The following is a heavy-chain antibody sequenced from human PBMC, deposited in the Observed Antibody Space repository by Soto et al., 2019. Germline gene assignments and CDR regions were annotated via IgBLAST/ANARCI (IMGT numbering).Heavy chain of an antibody. Sequence: SVKVSCKASGGTFSSYAISWVRQAPGQGLEWMGGIIPIFGTANYAQKFQGRVTITADESTSTAYMELSSLRSEDTAVYYCASTIVPNDAFDIWGQGKMVTVSS. CDR1: GGTFSSYA. CDR2: IIPIFGTA. J-gene: IGHJ3*02. CDR3: ASTIVPNDAFDI. V-gene: IGHV1-69*13. D-gene: IGHD1-26*01.